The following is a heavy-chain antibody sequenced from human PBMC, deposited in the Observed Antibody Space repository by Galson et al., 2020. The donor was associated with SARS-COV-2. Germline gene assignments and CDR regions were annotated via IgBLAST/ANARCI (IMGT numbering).Heavy chain of an antibody. CDR1: GFTFSTYS. CDR3: AREGPYSYDSTNSALGDN. Sequence: GGSLRLSCAASGFTFSTYSMNWVRQAPGKGLEWISYISSSTTTIYYADSVKGRFTISRDNAENSLYLQMNSLRAEDTAVYYCAREGPYSYDSTNSALGDNWGQGTLVTGSS. J-gene: IGHJ4*02. V-gene: IGHV3-48*01. CDR2: ISSSTTTI. D-gene: IGHD3-22*01.